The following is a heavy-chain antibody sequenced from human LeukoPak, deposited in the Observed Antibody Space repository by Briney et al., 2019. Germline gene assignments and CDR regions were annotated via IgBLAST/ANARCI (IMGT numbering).Heavy chain of an antibody. V-gene: IGHV4-30-4*08. D-gene: IGHD1-26*01. Sequence: SETLSLTCTVSGGSISSGDDYWSWIRQPPGKGLEWIGYIYYSGSTYYNPSLKSRVTISVDTSKNQFSLKLSSVTAAETAVYYCARAQKAVGATNWFDPWGQGTLVTVSS. J-gene: IGHJ5*02. CDR1: GGSISSGDDY. CDR2: IYYSGST. CDR3: ARAQKAVGATNWFDP.